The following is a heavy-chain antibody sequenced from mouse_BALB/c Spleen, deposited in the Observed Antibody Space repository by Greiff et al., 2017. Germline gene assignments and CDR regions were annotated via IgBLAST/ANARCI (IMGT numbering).Heavy chain of an antibody. V-gene: IGHV5-17*02. Sequence: EVQVVESGGGLVQPGGSRKLSCAASGFTFSSFGMHWVRQAPEKGLEWVAYISSGSSTIYYADTVKGRFTISRDNPKNTLFLQMTSLRSEDTAMYYCARPTASLYYAMDYWGQGTSVTVSS. D-gene: IGHD1-2*01. CDR3: ARPTASLYYAMDY. CDR2: ISSGSSTI. J-gene: IGHJ4*01. CDR1: GFTFSSFG.